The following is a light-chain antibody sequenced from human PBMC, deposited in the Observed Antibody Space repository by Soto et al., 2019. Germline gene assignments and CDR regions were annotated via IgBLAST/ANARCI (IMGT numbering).Light chain of an antibody. Sequence: QSVLTQPPSVSGAPGQRVTISCTGSSSNIGAGYDVHWYQQLPGTAPKLLIFININRPSGVPDRFSGSKSGTSASLAITGLRAEDEADYYCQSYDSSRSGYVFGTGTKVTVL. J-gene: IGLJ1*01. V-gene: IGLV1-40*01. CDR3: QSYDSSRSGYV. CDR2: INI. CDR1: SSNIGAGYD.